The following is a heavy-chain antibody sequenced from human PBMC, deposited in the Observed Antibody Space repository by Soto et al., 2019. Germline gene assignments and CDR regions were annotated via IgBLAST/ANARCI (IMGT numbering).Heavy chain of an antibody. CDR3: AKDDGHSSGWHFDY. D-gene: IGHD6-25*01. Sequence: SLSLSCAASAFTFSSYCMHWVRQAPGKGMEWVADVSYDGSNKYYADSGKVRFTISRDTSKHPMLLQITSLRAEATAVYYCAKDDGHSSGWHFDYWGQGNPVPVSP. CDR1: AFTFSSYC. CDR2: VSYDGSNK. V-gene: IGHV3-30*18. J-gene: IGHJ4*02.